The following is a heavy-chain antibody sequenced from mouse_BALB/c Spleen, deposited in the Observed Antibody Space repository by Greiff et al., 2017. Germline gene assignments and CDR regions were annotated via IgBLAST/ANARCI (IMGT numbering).Heavy chain of an antibody. Sequence: DVKLQESGPGLVKPSQSLSLTCTVTGYSITSDYAWNCIRQFPGNKLEWMGYISYSGRTTYHPSLKSRISITRDTSKNQFFLQLNSVTTEDTATYYCARSRYDYFDYWGQGTTLTVSS. CDR2: ISYSGRT. J-gene: IGHJ2*01. CDR3: ARSRYDYFDY. CDR1: GYSITSDYA. V-gene: IGHV3-2*02. D-gene: IGHD2-14*01.